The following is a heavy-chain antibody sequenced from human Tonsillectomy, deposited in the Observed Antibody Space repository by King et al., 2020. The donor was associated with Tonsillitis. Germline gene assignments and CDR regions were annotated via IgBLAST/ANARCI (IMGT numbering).Heavy chain of an antibody. J-gene: IGHJ4*02. CDR1: GYSFTSYA. V-gene: IGHV1-3*01. D-gene: IGHD3-10*01. CDR3: ARDVTDYYGSGSSLDY. Sequence: QLVQSGAEVKKPGASVKVSCKASGYSFTSYAMHWVRQAPGHRLEWMGWINAGNGNTKYSQKFQGRVTITRDTSASTAYMELSSLRSEDTAVYYCARDVTDYYGSGSSLDYWGQGTLVTVSS. CDR2: INAGNGNT.